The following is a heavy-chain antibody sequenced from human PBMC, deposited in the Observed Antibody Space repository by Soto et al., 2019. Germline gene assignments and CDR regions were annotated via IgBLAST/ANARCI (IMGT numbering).Heavy chain of an antibody. CDR2: ISSSSSYI. CDR3: ARDRCSSTSCYTYYGMDV. Sequence: PRLSCAASGFTFSSYSMNWVRQAPGKGLEWVSSISSSSSYIYYADSMKGRFTISRDNAKNSLYLQMNSLRAEDTAVYYCARDRCSSTSCYTYYGMDVWGQGTTVTVSS. V-gene: IGHV3-21*01. D-gene: IGHD2-2*02. J-gene: IGHJ6*02. CDR1: GFTFSSYS.